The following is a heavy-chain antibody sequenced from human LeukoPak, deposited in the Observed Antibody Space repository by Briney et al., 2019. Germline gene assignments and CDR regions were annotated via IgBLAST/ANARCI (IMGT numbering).Heavy chain of an antibody. CDR1: GFTFSRYG. Sequence: GGSLRLSCAASGFTFSRYGMHWVRQAPGKGLEWVAFIRFDGSNKYYGDSVKGRFTVSRDNSKNTVTLQMNSLRAEDTAVYFCAKDLGYGDNEGNYFFDYWGQGTLVTVSS. CDR2: IRFDGSNK. CDR3: AKDLGYGDNEGNYFFDY. V-gene: IGHV3-30*02. D-gene: IGHD4-17*01. J-gene: IGHJ4*02.